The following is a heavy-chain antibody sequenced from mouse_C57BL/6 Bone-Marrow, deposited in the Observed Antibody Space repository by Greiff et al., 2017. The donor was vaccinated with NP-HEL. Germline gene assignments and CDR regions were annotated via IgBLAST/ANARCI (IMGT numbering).Heavy chain of an antibody. V-gene: IGHV2-2*01. J-gene: IGHJ3*01. CDR3: ARKSNYYGSSGFAY. Sequence: VKLMESGPGLVQPSQSLSITCTVSGFSLTSYGVHWVRQSPGKGLEWLGVIWSGGSTDYNAAFISRLSISKDNSKSQVFFKMNSLQADDTAIYYCARKSNYYGSSGFAYWGQGTLVTVSA. D-gene: IGHD1-1*01. CDR2: IWSGGST. CDR1: GFSLTSYG.